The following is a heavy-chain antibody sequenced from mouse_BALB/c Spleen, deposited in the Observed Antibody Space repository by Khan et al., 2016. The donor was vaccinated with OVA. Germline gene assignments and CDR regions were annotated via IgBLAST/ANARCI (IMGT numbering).Heavy chain of an antibody. D-gene: IGHD2-4*01. CDR3: ARRDYEAMDY. CDR2: IDPENGNT. Sequence: VQLKQSGAELVRPGASVKLSCKASGFNLKDYYMHWVKQRPEQGLEWIGWIDPENGNTIYDPKFQDKASMTADTSSNTAYLQLSSLTSEDTAVYYCARRDYEAMDYWGQGTSVTVSS. V-gene: IGHV14-1*02. CDR1: GFNLKDYY. J-gene: IGHJ4*01.